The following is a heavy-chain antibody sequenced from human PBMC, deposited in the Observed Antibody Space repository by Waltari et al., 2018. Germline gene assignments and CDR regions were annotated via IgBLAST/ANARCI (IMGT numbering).Heavy chain of an antibody. Sequence: ELVASGGGVIQPGGSMRLACVASRLAVSNDYMRWVRHAPGQGFEGVTIICSGGTKCYADYVKGRFTISRDKWKNTVYLPMNSLRAEDTAVYYCARDWLGPGGVPDVWGKGTTVTVSS. D-gene: IGHD3-10*01. J-gene: IGHJ6*04. CDR3: ARDWLGPGGVPDV. CDR1: RLAVSNDY. CDR2: ICSGGTK. V-gene: IGHV3-53*01.